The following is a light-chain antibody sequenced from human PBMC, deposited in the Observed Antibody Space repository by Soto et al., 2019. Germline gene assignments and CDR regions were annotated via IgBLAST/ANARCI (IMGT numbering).Light chain of an antibody. Sequence: EIVLTQSPGTLSLSPGERATLSCRTSESVTSTSLAWYQQKPGQPPRLLIYGASSRATGIPDRFSGSGSGTDFTLTISRLEPEDFAVYYCQLFGSSPRYTFGRGTKLEIK. V-gene: IGKV3-20*01. J-gene: IGKJ2*01. CDR1: ESVTSTS. CDR2: GAS. CDR3: QLFGSSPRYT.